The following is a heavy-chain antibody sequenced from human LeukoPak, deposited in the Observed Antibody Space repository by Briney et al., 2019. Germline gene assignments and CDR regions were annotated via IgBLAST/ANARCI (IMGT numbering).Heavy chain of an antibody. CDR2: ISAYNGNT. CDR3: AALLGCSGGSCSIDY. D-gene: IGHD2-15*01. CDR1: GYTFTSYG. V-gene: IGHV1-18*01. Sequence: ASVKVSCKASGYTFTSYGISWVRQAPGQGLEWTGWISAYNGNTNYAQKLQGRVTMTTDTSTSTAYMELRSLRSDDTAVYYCAALLGCSGGSCSIDYWGQGTLVTVSS. J-gene: IGHJ4*02.